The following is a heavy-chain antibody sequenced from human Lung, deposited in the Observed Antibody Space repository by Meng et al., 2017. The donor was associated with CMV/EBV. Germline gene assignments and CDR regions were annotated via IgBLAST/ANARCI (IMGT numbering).Heavy chain of an antibody. CDR1: GFTFDDYA. J-gene: IGHJ6*02. V-gene: IGHV3-43D*03. D-gene: IGHD6-19*01. CDR2: ISWDGGST. Sequence: ETLSLTCAASGFTFDDYAMHWVRQAPGKGLEWVSLISWDGGSTYYADSMKGRFTIYRDNSKNSLYLQMNSLRAEDTTLHYCAKDMAMPVAGTVTAPIYYCYGIDIWGQGTTVTVSS. CDR3: AKDMAMPVAGTVTAPIYYCYGIDI.